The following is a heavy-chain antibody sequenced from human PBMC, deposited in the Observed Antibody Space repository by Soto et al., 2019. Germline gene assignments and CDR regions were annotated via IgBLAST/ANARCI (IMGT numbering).Heavy chain of an antibody. CDR1: GFTFSNYA. CDR2: ISYNGDKK. D-gene: IGHD1-26*01. J-gene: IGHJ3*02. Sequence: PGGSLRLSCTATGFTFSNYAMHWVRQAPGKGLDWVALISYNGDKKYYTDSVKGRFTISRDNSRNTVYLQLRSLRPEDTAMFYCAREADPVGANDAFDTWGQGTMVTV. CDR3: AREADPVGANDAFDT. V-gene: IGHV3-30*04.